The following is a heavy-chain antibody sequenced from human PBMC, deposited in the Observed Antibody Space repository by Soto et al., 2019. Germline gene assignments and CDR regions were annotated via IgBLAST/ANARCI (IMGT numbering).Heavy chain of an antibody. V-gene: IGHV3-23*01. CDR1: GFTFSGYV. Sequence: PGGSLRLSCAASGFTFSGYVMSWVRQAPGKGLEWVSSISGSGGSTYYADSVKGRFTISRDNSKNTLSVQMNSLRAEDTAVYYCAKGYCSGGSCYSGIHWGQGTLVTVSS. CDR3: AKGYCSGGSCYSGIH. CDR2: ISGSGGST. J-gene: IGHJ4*02. D-gene: IGHD2-15*01.